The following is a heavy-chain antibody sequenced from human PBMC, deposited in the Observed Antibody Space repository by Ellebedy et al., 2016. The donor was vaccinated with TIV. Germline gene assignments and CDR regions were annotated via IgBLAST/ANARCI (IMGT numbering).Heavy chain of an antibody. CDR1: RHSFTSYG. D-gene: IGHD3-3*01. V-gene: IGHV1-3*04. Sequence: ASVKVSXKASRHSFTSYGIHWVRQAPGQSFEWMGWINTGNDNTKYSQKLQGRVTITRDYMELSGLMSEDTAVYYCATREWQDPMDVWGQGTTVTVSS. CDR3: ATREWQDPMDV. J-gene: IGHJ6*02. CDR2: INTGNDNT.